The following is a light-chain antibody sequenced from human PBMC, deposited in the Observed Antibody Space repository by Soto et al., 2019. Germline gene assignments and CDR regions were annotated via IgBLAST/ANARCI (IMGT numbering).Light chain of an antibody. J-gene: IGLJ3*02. CDR2: EVS. V-gene: IGLV2-8*01. CDR3: SSYSGIDNFM. Sequence: QSALTQPPSASGSLGQSVTISCTGTSSDVGGYSYVSWYQQHPGKAPKLMIFEVSKRPSGVPDRFSGSKSGNTASLTVSGLQAEDEADYYCSSYSGIDNFMFGGGTKLTVL. CDR1: SSDVGGYSY.